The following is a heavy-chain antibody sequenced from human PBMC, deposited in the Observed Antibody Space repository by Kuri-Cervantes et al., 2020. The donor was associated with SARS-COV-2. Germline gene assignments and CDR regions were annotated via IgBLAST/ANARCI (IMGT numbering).Heavy chain of an antibody. J-gene: IGHJ3*02. V-gene: IGHV3-21*01. CDR3: ARDRINDFDI. CDR1: GFTFSSYN. CDR2: ISSSRNYI. D-gene: IGHD2-15*01. Sequence: GESLKISCAASGFTFSSYNMNWVRQAPGKGLEWVSSISSSRNYIYYADSVRGRYTISRDNAKNSLYLQMNSLRAEDTAVYYCARDRINDFDIWGQGTMVTVS.